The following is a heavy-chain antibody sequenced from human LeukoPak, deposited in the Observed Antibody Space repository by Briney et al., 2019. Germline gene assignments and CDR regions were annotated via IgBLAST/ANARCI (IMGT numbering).Heavy chain of an antibody. CDR1: GFTFSTYS. D-gene: IGHD6-6*01. Sequence: GGSLRLSCAASGFTFSTYSMNWVRQAPGKGLEWFSSISSSSSYIYYADSVKGRFTISRDNAKNSLYLQMNSLRAEDTAVYYCARVELAQSPFDSWGQGTLVTVSS. CDR3: ARVELAQSPFDS. CDR2: ISSSSSYI. V-gene: IGHV3-21*01. J-gene: IGHJ4*02.